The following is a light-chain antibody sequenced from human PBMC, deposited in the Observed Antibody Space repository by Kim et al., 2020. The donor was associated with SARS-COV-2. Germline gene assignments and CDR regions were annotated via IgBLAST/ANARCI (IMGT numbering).Light chain of an antibody. CDR1: SLRSYY. CDR2: GKN. J-gene: IGLJ2*01. CDR3: NSRDSSGNHVV. Sequence: ALGQTVRITCQGDSLRSYYSSWYQQKPRQAPVLVIYGKNNRPSGIPDRFSGSSSGNTASLTITGAQAEDVADYYCNSRDSSGNHVVFGGGTQLTVL. V-gene: IGLV3-19*01.